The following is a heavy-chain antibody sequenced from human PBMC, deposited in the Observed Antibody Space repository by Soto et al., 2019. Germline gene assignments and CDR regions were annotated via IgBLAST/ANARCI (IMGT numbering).Heavy chain of an antibody. Sequence: GGSLRLSCAASGFTFSSYAMSWVRQAPGKGLEWVSAISGSGASTYYADSVKGRFTISRDNSKNTQYLQMNSLRAEDTAVYYCAKLSMITFGGVIVNFDYWGQGTLVTVSS. CDR2: ISGSGAST. CDR3: AKLSMITFGGVIVNFDY. D-gene: IGHD3-16*02. CDR1: GFTFSSYA. V-gene: IGHV3-23*01. J-gene: IGHJ4*02.